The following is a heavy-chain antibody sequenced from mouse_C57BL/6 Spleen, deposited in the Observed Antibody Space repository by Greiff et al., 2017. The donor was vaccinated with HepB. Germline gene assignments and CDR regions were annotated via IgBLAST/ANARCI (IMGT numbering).Heavy chain of an antibody. Sequence: QVQLQQPGAELVRPGTSVKLSCKASGYTFTSYWMHWVKQRPGQGLEWIGVIDPSDSYTNYNQKFKGKATLTVDTSSSTAYMQLSSLTSEDSAVYYCARLPYEFDYWGQGTTLTVSS. CDR1: GYTFTSYW. CDR2: IDPSDSYT. V-gene: IGHV1-59*01. CDR3: ARLPYEFDY. D-gene: IGHD2-3*01. J-gene: IGHJ2*01.